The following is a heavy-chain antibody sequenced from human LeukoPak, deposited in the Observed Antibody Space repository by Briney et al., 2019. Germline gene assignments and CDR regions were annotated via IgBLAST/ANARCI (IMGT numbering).Heavy chain of an antibody. CDR3: ACYYGSGSYYGA. CDR2: ISSSSSYI. CDR1: GFTFSSYS. Sequence: GRSLRLSCAASGFTFSSYSMNWVRQAPGKGLEWVSSISSSSSYIYYADSVKGRFTISRDNAKNSLYLQMNSLRAEDTAVYYCACYYGSGSYYGAWGQGTLVTVSS. V-gene: IGHV3-21*01. D-gene: IGHD3-10*01. J-gene: IGHJ4*02.